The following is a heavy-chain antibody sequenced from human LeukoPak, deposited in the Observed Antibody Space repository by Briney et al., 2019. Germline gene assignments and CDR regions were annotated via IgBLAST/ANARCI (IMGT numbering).Heavy chain of an antibody. J-gene: IGHJ4*02. V-gene: IGHV3-74*01. CDR3: ARGHHYYDSSAYYY. CDR1: GFTFISYW. Sequence: GGSLRLSCAASGFTFISYWMHWVRQAPGKGLVWVSRINSDGSTTSYAASVKGRFTISRDTAKNTLYLQMNSLRAEDTAVYYCARGHHYYDSSAYYYWGQGTLVTVSS. D-gene: IGHD3-22*01. CDR2: INSDGSTT.